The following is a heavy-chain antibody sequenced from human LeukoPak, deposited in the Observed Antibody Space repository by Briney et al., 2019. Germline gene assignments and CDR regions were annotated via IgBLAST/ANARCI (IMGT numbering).Heavy chain of an antibody. CDR2: IIPIFGTA. CDR3: ARVDGSSRAYYYYMDV. Sequence: SVKVSCKASGGTFSSYAISWVRQAPGQGLEWMGGIIPIFGTANYAQKFQGRVTITTDESTSTAYMELSSLRSEDTAVYYCARVDGSSRAYYYYMDVWGKGTTVTVSS. J-gene: IGHJ6*03. CDR1: GGTFSSYA. D-gene: IGHD1-26*01. V-gene: IGHV1-69*05.